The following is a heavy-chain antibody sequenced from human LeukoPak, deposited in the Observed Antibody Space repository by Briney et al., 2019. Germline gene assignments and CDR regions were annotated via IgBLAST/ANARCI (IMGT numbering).Heavy chain of an antibody. J-gene: IGHJ5*02. CDR3: ARARGLCGGDCYLTTEFDP. CDR1: GGSISSSSYY. D-gene: IGHD2-21*02. CDR2: IYYSGST. V-gene: IGHV4-39*07. Sequence: SETLSLTCTVSGGSISSSSYYWGWIRQPPGKGLEWIGSIYYSGSTYYNPSLKSRVTISVDTSKNQFSLKLSSVTAADTAVYYCARARGLCGGDCYLTTEFDPWGQGTLVTVSS.